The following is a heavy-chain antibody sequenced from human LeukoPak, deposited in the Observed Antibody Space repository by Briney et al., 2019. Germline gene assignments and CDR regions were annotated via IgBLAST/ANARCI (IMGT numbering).Heavy chain of an antibody. D-gene: IGHD5-24*01. V-gene: IGHV4-38-2*02. CDR3: ARDRVEMATLSDY. J-gene: IGHJ4*02. CDR1: GYSISSGYY. CDR2: IYHSGST. Sequence: KTSETLSLTCTVSGYSISSGYYWGWIRQPPGKGLEWIGSIYHSGSTYYNPSPKSRVTISVDTSKNQFSLKLSSVTAADTAVYYCARDRVEMATLSDYWGQGTLVTVSS.